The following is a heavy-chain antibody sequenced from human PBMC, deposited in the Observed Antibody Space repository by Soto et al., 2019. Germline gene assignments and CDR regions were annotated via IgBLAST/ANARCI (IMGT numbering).Heavy chain of an antibody. J-gene: IGHJ6*03. CDR3: ARMDQVPNNDYYHFYMDV. CDR1: GFSFSTYS. CDR2: ISSSGMTI. V-gene: IGHV3-48*02. Sequence: EVQLVESGGGLVQPGGSLRLSCEASGFSFSTYSMNWVRQAPGKGLEWVSYISSSGMTIYYADSVKGRLTISRDNAKNSLYLQMHSLRDEDTAIYFCARMDQVPNNDYYHFYMDVWGTGTTVTVS. D-gene: IGHD2-21*02.